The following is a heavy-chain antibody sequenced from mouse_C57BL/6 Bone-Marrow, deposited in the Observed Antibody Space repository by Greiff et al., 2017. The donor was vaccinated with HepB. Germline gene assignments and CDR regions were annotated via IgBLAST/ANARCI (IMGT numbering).Heavy chain of an antibody. V-gene: IGHV1-50*01. D-gene: IGHD1-1*01. J-gene: IGHJ3*01. CDR3: ALNLLLRLAWFAY. CDR2: IDPSDSYT. CDR1: GYTFTSYW. Sequence: QVQLQQPGAELVKPGASVKLSCKASGYTFTSYWMQWVKQRPGQGLEWIGEIDPSDSYTNYNQKFKGKATLTVDTSSSTAYMQLSSLTSEDSAVYYCALNLLLRLAWFAYWGQGTLVTVSA.